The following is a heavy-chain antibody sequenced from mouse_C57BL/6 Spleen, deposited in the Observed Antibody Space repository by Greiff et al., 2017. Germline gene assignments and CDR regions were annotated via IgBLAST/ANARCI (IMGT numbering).Heavy chain of an antibody. CDR3: ARWGYDGYPYAMDY. Sequence: QVQLKQSGPELVKPGASVKISCKASGYAFSSSWMNWVKQRPGKGLEWIGNINPSNGGTNYNEKFKSKATLTVDKSSSTAYMQLGSLTSEDSAVYYCARWGYDGYPYAMDYWGQGTSVTVSS. J-gene: IGHJ4*01. D-gene: IGHD2-3*01. CDR2: INPSNGGT. V-gene: IGHV1-82*01. CDR1: GYAFSSSW.